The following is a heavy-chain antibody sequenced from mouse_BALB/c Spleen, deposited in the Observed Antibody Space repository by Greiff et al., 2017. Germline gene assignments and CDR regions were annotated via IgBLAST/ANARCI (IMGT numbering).Heavy chain of an antibody. CDR3: ARAITTVVARAMDY. CDR2: ISSGGSYT. J-gene: IGHJ4*01. D-gene: IGHD1-1*01. CDR1: GFTFSSYG. V-gene: IGHV5-6*01. Sequence: EVKLMESGGDLVKPGGSLKLSCAASGFTFSSYGMSWVRQTPDKRLEWVATISSGGSYTYYPDSVKGRFTISRDNAKNTLYLQMSSLKSEDTAMYYCARAITTVVARAMDYWGQGTSVTVSS.